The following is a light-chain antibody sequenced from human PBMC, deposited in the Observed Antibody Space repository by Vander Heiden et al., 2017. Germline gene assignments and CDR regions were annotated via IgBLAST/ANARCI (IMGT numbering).Light chain of an antibody. Sequence: SYVLTQAPSVSVAPGQTATITCGGNNIRTKTVQWYQQKPGQAPVLDVHDDSDRPSGIPERFSGSNSENTATLTISRVEAGDEADYYCQVWDSSSDHPVFGGGTKLTVL. V-gene: IGLV3-21*02. J-gene: IGLJ3*02. CDR3: QVWDSSSDHPV. CDR2: DDS. CDR1: NIRTKT.